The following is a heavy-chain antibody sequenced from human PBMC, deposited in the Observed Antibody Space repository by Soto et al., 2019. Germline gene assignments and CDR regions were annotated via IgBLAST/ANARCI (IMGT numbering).Heavy chain of an antibody. CDR2: MYYNCNI. CDR3: ASGGNWFDP. J-gene: IGHJ5*02. Sequence: SETLSLTCNVSGGSISNYYWTWVRQSPEKGLEWIGYMYYNCNINYNPSLKSRVTISIDTSKNQFSLTLKSVTAADTAVYYCASGGNWFDPWGQGVLVTVS. CDR1: GGSISNYY. D-gene: IGHD3-16*01. V-gene: IGHV4-59*01.